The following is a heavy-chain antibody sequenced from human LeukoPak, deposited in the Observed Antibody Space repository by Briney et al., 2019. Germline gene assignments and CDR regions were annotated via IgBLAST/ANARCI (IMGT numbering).Heavy chain of an antibody. Sequence: SETLSLTCAVYGGSFSGYYWSWIRQPPGKGLEWIGEINHSGSTNYNPSLKSRVTISVDTSKNQFSLKLSSVTAADTAVYYCARLGADAFDIWGQGTMVTVTS. J-gene: IGHJ3*02. CDR2: INHSGST. CDR1: GGSFSGYY. V-gene: IGHV4-34*01. CDR3: ARLGADAFDI.